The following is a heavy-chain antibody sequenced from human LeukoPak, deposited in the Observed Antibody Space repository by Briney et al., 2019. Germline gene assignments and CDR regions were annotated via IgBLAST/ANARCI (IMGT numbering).Heavy chain of an antibody. J-gene: IGHJ3*02. D-gene: IGHD4-23*01. CDR1: GFTFSSYA. V-gene: IGHV3-23*01. Sequence: PGGSLRLSCAASGFTFSSYAVNWVRQAPGKGLEWVSGIGYTGDSTFYADSVKGRFTVSRGSSKNTQFLHMNSLRAEDTALYYCAKSPTVDAAFDIWGQGTMVTVSS. CDR2: IGYTGDST. CDR3: AKSPTVDAAFDI.